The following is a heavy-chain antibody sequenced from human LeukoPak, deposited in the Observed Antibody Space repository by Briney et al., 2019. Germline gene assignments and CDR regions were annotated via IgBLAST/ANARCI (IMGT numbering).Heavy chain of an antibody. D-gene: IGHD3-3*01. V-gene: IGHV1-18*01. Sequence: ASVKVSCKASGYTFSSYGISWVRQAPGQGLEWMGWISSDNDKTNYGQKFQGRVTMTTDTSTTTVYMELRSLRSDDTAVYYCARGRIITTYGVDHHDAYDFWGQGTMVTVSS. CDR3: ARGRIITTYGVDHHDAYDF. J-gene: IGHJ3*01. CDR1: GYTFSSYG. CDR2: ISSDNDKT.